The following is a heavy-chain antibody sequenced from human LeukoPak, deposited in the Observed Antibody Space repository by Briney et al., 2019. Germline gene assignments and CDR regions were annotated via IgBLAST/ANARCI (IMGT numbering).Heavy chain of an antibody. CDR1: GFTFSSYS. J-gene: IGHJ4*02. CDR2: ISSSSSYI. V-gene: IGHV3-21*01. Sequence: GGSLRLSCAASGFTFSSYSMNWVRQAPGKGLEWVSSISSSSSYIYYADSVKGRFTISRDNAKNSLYLQMNSLRAEDTAVYYCARDRDLSGYYSVPFDYWGQGTLVTVSS. D-gene: IGHD3-22*01. CDR3: ARDRDLSGYYSVPFDY.